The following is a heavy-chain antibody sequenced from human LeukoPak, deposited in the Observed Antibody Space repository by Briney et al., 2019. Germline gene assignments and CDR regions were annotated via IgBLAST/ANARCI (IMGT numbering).Heavy chain of an antibody. CDR1: RGSISSLY. D-gene: IGHD2-8*01. J-gene: IGHJ3*02. CDR2: VYDTGST. Sequence: SETLSITCTVCRGSISSLYWSWIRQPARKGLEWIGRVYDTGSTNYNPSLKSRVTMSVDTSKNQFSLKLSSVTAADTAVYYCARGPGTSSSYAFDIWGQGTMVTVSS. V-gene: IGHV4-4*07. CDR3: ARGPGTSSSYAFDI.